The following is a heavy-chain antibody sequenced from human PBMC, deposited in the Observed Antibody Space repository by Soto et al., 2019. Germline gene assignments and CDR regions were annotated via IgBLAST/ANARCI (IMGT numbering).Heavy chain of an antibody. CDR3: ARPPNGEFLHRGVDV. V-gene: IGHV3-23*01. J-gene: IGHJ6*02. Sequence: EVQLLESGGGLVQPGGSLRLSCAASGFTFSSYAMSWVRQAPGKGLEWVSAISGSGGSTYYADSVKGRFTISRDNSKNTLYLQMNGLRAEDTAIYFCARPPNGEFLHRGVDVWGQGTTVFVSS. CDR2: ISGSGGST. D-gene: IGHD2-8*01. CDR1: GFTFSSYA.